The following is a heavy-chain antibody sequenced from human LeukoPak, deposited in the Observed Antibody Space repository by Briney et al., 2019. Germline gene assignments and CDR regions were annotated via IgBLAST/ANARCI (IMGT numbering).Heavy chain of an antibody. CDR3: ASGYRYDYFDY. D-gene: IGHD5-18*01. J-gene: IGHJ4*02. CDR2: IKQDGSDK. V-gene: IGHV3-7*03. Sequence: GGSLRLSCTASGFTFSDYWMSWVRQAPGKGPEWVANIKQDGSDKYYVDSVKGRFTISRDNSKNTLYLQMNSLRAEDTAVYYCASGYRYDYFDYWGQGTLVTVSS. CDR1: GFTFSDYW.